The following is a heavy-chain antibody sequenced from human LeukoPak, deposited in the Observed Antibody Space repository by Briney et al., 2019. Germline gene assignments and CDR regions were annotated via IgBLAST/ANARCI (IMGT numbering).Heavy chain of an antibody. CDR2: ISNSGDFT. Sequence: GGSLRLSCAASGFTFNSYSMNWVRQAPGKGLEWVSTISNSGDFTYYADSVKGRFTISRDNSKNTLYLQMNSLRAEDTAVYYCGTRRYSPLSWGQGTLATVSS. J-gene: IGHJ4*02. CDR1: GFTFNSYS. V-gene: IGHV3-23*01. D-gene: IGHD2-15*01. CDR3: GTRRYSPLS.